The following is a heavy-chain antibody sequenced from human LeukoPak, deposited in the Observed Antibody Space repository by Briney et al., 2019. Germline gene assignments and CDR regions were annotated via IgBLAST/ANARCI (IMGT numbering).Heavy chain of an antibody. J-gene: IGHJ5*01. V-gene: IGHV4-39*07. CDR3: ARQIAVVEPTDPNWFDS. CDR1: GDSISSSSHY. D-gene: IGHD2-21*01. Sequence: SETLSLTCSVSGDSISSSSHYWGWIRQPPGKGLEWIGSIFYSGRTYYTPSLKSRVTMSLDPSKNQFSLRLTSVTAADTAVYYCARQIAVVEPTDPNWFDSWGQGTLVTVSS. CDR2: IFYSGRT.